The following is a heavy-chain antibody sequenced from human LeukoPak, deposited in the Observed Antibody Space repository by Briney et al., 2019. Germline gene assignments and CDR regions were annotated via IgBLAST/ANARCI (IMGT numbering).Heavy chain of an antibody. Sequence: PSETLSLTCTVSGGSISGYYWSWIRQPPGKGLELIGYIYSTGITDYNPSLTSRVTISVDTSKNQFSLKLSSVTAADTAVYYCARETRLHSGSYSNDAFDIWGQGTMVTVSS. J-gene: IGHJ3*02. CDR3: ARETRLHSGSYSNDAFDI. CDR1: GGSISGYY. V-gene: IGHV4-59*01. D-gene: IGHD1-26*01. CDR2: IYSTGIT.